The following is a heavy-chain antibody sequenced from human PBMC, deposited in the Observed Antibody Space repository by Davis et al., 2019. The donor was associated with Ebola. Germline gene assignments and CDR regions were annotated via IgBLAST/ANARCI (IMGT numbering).Heavy chain of an antibody. J-gene: IGHJ4*02. D-gene: IGHD6-13*01. CDR3: ARSTSSSAAGTLGYYFDY. Sequence: ASVKVSCKASGYTFTSYAMHWVRQAPGQRLEWMGWINAGNGNTKYSQKFQGRVTITRDTSASTAYMELSSLRSEDTAVYYCARSTSSSAAGTLGYYFDYWGQGTLVTVSS. CDR2: INAGNGNT. V-gene: IGHV1-3*01. CDR1: GYTFTSYA.